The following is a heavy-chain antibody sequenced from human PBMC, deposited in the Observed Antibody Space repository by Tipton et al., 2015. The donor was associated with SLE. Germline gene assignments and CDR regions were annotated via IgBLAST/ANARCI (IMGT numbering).Heavy chain of an antibody. V-gene: IGHV3-49*04. CDR1: GFTFGDYA. Sequence: SLRLSCTASGFTFGDYAMSWVRRAPGKGLEWVGFIRSKAYGGATEYAASVKGRFTISRDDSKSIAYLQMNSLKTEDTAVYYCTRAGGHCSGGSCNWFDPWGQGTLVTVSS. CDR3: TRAGGHCSGGSCNWFDP. D-gene: IGHD2-15*01. J-gene: IGHJ5*02. CDR2: IRSKAYGGAT.